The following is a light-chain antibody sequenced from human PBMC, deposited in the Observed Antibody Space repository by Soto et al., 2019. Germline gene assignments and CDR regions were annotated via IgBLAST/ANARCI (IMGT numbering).Light chain of an antibody. J-gene: IGKJ1*01. CDR3: QQYNVYTLT. Sequence: DIQMTQSPSTLSASVGDRVTITCRASESISDWLAWYQQKPGKAPNLLIQKASTLKSGVPSRFSGSGSGTECTLTIGSLQPDDVATYYCQQYNVYTLTFGQGTKVDI. V-gene: IGKV1-5*03. CDR2: KAS. CDR1: ESISDW.